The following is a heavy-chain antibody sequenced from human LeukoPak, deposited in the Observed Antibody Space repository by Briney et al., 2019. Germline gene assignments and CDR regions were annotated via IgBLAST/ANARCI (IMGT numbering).Heavy chain of an antibody. D-gene: IGHD3-3*01. V-gene: IGHV4-59*08. CDR2: IYYSGST. J-gene: IGHJ3*02. Sequence: KPSETLSLTCTVSGGSISSYYWSWIRQPPGKGLEWIGYIYYSGSTNYNPSLKSRVTISVDTSKNQFSLKLSSVTAADTAVYYCARLNRDLWSGRAAFDIWGQGTMVTVSS. CDR1: GGSISSYY. CDR3: ARLNRDLWSGRAAFDI.